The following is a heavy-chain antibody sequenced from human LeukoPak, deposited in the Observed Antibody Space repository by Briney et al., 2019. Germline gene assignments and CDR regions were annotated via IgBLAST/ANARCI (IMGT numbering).Heavy chain of an antibody. V-gene: IGHV3-74*01. J-gene: IGHJ4*02. CDR1: GFTFSSYW. CDR3: AREGSGSYYTEYYFDY. D-gene: IGHD3-10*01. CDR2: LNSGGTDT. Sequence: GGSLRLSCAASGFTFSSYWMHWVRQAPGKGLVWVSRLNSGGTDTSCADSVKGRFTISRDNSKNTLYLQMNSLRAEDTAVYYCAREGSGSYYTEYYFDYWGQGTLVTVSS.